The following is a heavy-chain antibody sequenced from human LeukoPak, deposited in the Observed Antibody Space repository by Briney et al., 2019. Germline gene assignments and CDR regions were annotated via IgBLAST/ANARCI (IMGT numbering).Heavy chain of an antibody. Sequence: ASVKVSCKASGGTFSNYAISWVGQAPGQGLEWMGGIIPIFGTANYAQKFQGRGTITTDESTSTAYMELSSLSAEDTAVYYCARARDILTGYDQYYFDYWGQGTLVTVSS. CDR1: GGTFSNYA. V-gene: IGHV1-69*05. J-gene: IGHJ4*02. CDR3: ARARDILTGYDQYYFDY. CDR2: IIPIFGTA. D-gene: IGHD3-9*01.